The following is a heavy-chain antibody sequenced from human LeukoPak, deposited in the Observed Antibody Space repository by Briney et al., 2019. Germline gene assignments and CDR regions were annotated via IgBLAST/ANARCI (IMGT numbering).Heavy chain of an antibody. J-gene: IGHJ4*02. CDR3: ASENYGSGSMNY. Sequence: SQTLSLTCTFSGGSISGYYWTWIRQPPGKGLEWIGYIYYSGTTNYNPALESRVTISIDTSRNQFSLRLSSVTAADTAVYHCASENYGSGSMNYWGQGTLVTVSS. V-gene: IGHV4-59*08. D-gene: IGHD3-10*01. CDR1: GGSISGYY. CDR2: IYYSGTT.